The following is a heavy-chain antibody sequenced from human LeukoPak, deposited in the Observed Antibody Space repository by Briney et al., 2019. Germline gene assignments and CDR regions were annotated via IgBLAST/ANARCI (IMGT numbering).Heavy chain of an antibody. V-gene: IGHV4-61*08. CDR2: IYYSGST. J-gene: IGHJ4*02. Sequence: PSETLSLTCTVSGGSISSGGYYWSWIRQHPGKGLEWIGYIYYSGSTNYNPSLKSRVTISVDTSKNQFSLKLSSVTAADTAVYYCARSPASGSYFDYWGQGTLVTVSS. CDR3: ARSPASGSYFDY. CDR1: GGSISSGGYY. D-gene: IGHD1-26*01.